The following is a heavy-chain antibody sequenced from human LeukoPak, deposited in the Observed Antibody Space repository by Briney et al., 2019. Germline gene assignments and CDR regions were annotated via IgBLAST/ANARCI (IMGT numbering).Heavy chain of an antibody. Sequence: ASVKVSCKASGYTFTSYDINWVRQAPGQGLEWMGWMNPNSGNTGYAQRFQGRVTMTRNTSISTAYMELSSLRSEDTAVYYCARGQRNLYYDFWSGYWGGYYYYGMDVWGQGTTVTVSS. CDR1: GYTFTSYD. J-gene: IGHJ6*02. CDR2: MNPNSGNT. V-gene: IGHV1-8*01. D-gene: IGHD3-3*01. CDR3: ARGQRNLYYDFWSGYWGGYYYYGMDV.